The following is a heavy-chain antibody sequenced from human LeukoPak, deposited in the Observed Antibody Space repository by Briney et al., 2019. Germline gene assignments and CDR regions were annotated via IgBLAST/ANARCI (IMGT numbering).Heavy chain of an antibody. Sequence: HPGGSLRLSCAASGFTFDDYAMHWVRQAPGKGLEWVSGISWNSGSIGYADSVKGRFTISRDNAKNSLYLQMNSLRAEDTALYYCAKDLVPAADASAHDYWGQGTLVTVSS. J-gene: IGHJ4*02. V-gene: IGHV3-9*01. CDR3: AKDLVPAADASAHDY. CDR1: GFTFDDYA. D-gene: IGHD2-2*01. CDR2: ISWNSGSI.